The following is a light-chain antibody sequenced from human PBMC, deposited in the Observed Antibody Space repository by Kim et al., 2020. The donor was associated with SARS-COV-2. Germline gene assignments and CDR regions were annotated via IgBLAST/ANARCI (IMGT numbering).Light chain of an antibody. V-gene: IGLV4-69*01. J-gene: IGLJ2*01. CDR3: QTWDTGTVV. CDR1: SGHSNYA. Sequence: QLVLTQSPSASASLGASVKLTCTLSSGHSNYAIAWHQQQPEKGPRYLMNLKSDGSHNKGDGIPDRFSGSSSGAERYLSISSLQSEDEADYYCQTWDTGTVVFGGGTQLTVL. CDR2: LKSDGSH.